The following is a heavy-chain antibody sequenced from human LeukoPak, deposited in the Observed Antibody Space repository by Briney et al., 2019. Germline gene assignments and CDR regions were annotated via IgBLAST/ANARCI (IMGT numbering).Heavy chain of an antibody. V-gene: IGHV4-31*03. CDR3: ARDRSPYGDYGYYYYYGMDV. D-gene: IGHD4-17*01. Sequence: SQTLSLTCTVSGGSISSGGYYWSWIRQHPGKGLEWIGYIYYSGSTYYNPSLKSRVTISVDTSKNQFSLKLSSVTAADTAVYYCARDRSPYGDYGYYYYYGMDVWGQGTAATVSS. CDR1: GGSISSGGYY. J-gene: IGHJ6*02. CDR2: IYYSGST.